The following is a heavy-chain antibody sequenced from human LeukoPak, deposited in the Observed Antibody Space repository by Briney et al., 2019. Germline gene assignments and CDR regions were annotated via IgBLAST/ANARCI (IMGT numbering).Heavy chain of an antibody. CDR1: GFTFSDFG. CDR3: ARGRFFYGWGIDV. Sequence: GGSLRLSCAASGFTFSDFGMNWVRQAPGKGLEWVAFIEGDETEKHYVDSLKGRFTISGDNAENSLSLQMNSLTVEDTAVYFCARGRFFYGWGIDVWGQGTTVIVSS. J-gene: IGHJ6*02. CDR2: IEGDETEK. D-gene: IGHD2/OR15-2a*01. V-gene: IGHV3-7*01.